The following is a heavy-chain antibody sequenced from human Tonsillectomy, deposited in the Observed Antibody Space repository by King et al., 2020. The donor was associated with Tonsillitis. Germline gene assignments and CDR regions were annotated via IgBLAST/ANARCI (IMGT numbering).Heavy chain of an antibody. CDR1: GFTFSDHH. V-gene: IGHV3-72*01. J-gene: IGHJ4*02. D-gene: IGHD6-19*01. CDR3: VRVQSSSGWYFDY. Sequence: VQLVESGGGLVQPGGSLRLSCAASGFTFSDHHMDWVRQAPGKGLEWFGRVRNKAKSYTTDYAASVKGRYTVSRDDSKNSLFLQMNSLKTEDTAVYYCVRVQSSSGWYFDYWGQGTLVTVSS. CDR2: VRNKAKSYTT.